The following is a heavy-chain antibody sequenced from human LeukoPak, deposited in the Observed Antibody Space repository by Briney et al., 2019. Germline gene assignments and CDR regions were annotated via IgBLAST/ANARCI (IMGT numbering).Heavy chain of an antibody. J-gene: IGHJ4*02. CDR1: GGSFSGYY. CDR2: INHSGNT. D-gene: IGHD4-17*01. CDR3: ARLAHGDYVAFDY. V-gene: IGHV4-34*01. Sequence: PSETLSLTCAVYGGSFSGYYWSWIRQPPGKGLEWIGEINHSGNTNYNPSLKSRVTISVDTSKNQFSLKLSSVTAADTAVYYCARLAHGDYVAFDYWGQGTLVTVSS.